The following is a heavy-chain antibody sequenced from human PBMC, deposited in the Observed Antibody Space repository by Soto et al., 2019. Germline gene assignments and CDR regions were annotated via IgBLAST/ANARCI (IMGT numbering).Heavy chain of an antibody. Sequence: PSETLSLTCTVSGGSSSSGGYYWSWIRQHPGKGLEWIGYIYYSGSTYYNPSLKSRVTISVDTSKNQFSLKLSSVTAADTAVYYRARQLEDIVLVPAAIASLRFDPWGQGTLVTVSS. CDR3: ARQLEDIVLVPAAIASLRFDP. D-gene: IGHD2-2*01. CDR2: IYYSGST. J-gene: IGHJ5*02. V-gene: IGHV4-31*03. CDR1: GGSSSSGGYY.